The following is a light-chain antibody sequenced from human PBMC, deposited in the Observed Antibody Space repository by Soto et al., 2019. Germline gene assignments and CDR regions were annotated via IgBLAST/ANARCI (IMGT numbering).Light chain of an antibody. CDR3: QQYNSYPYT. CDR1: QRFSTW. CDR2: KES. V-gene: IGKV1-5*03. Sequence: DIQMTQSPSTLSASVGDRVTITCRASQRFSTWLAWYQQKPGKAPKLLIYKESHLESGVPSRFSGSGSGTEFTLTISSLQPDDFATYYCQQYNSYPYTSGQGTKLEIK. J-gene: IGKJ2*01.